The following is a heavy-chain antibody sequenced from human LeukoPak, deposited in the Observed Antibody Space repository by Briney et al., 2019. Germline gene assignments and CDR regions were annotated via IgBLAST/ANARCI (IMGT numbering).Heavy chain of an antibody. CDR3: ARRAGSITGTTLPSRVLPSYWYFDL. J-gene: IGHJ2*01. CDR2: INHRGST. V-gene: IGHV4-34*01. D-gene: IGHD1-20*01. CDR1: GGSISSYY. Sequence: SETLSLTCTVSGGSISSYYWSWIRQPPGKGLEWIGEINHRGSTNYNPSLKSRVTISVDTSKNQFSLKLSSVTAADTAVYYCARRAGSITGTTLPSRVLPSYWYFDLWGRGTLVTVSS.